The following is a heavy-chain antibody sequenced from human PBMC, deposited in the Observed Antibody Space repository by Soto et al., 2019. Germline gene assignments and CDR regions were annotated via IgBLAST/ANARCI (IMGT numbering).Heavy chain of an antibody. CDR2: VNPNTGVT. J-gene: IGHJ5*02. CDR1: GYTFTAFY. CDR3: TTLRLDP. D-gene: IGHD3-9*01. Sequence: SVKVSCKASGYTFTAFYMNWVRQAPGQGLEWMGWVNPNTGVTKYAQKFQGRVTMTRDTSINTAYMELSGLTSDDTAVYYCTTLRLDPWGQGTLVTVSS. V-gene: IGHV1-2*02.